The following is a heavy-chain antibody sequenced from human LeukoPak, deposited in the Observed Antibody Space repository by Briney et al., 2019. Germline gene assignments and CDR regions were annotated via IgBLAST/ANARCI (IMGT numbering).Heavy chain of an antibody. J-gene: IGHJ5*02. D-gene: IGHD6-13*01. CDR1: GGSFSGYY. Sequence: SETLSLTCAVYGGSFSGYYWSWIRQLPGKGLEWIGEINHSGSTNYNPSLKSRVTISVDTSKNQFSLKLSSVTAADTAVYYCARGPPVYSSSWYNWFDPWGQGTLVTVSS. CDR2: INHSGST. V-gene: IGHV4-34*01. CDR3: ARGPPVYSSSWYNWFDP.